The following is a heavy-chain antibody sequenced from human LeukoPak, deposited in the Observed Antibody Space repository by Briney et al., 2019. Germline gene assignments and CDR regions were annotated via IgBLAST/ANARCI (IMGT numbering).Heavy chain of an antibody. CDR2: IYYSGST. V-gene: IGHV4-59*11. D-gene: IGHD2-21*02. Sequence: SETLSLTCSVSGGSISSHYWSWIRQPPGKGLEWIGHIYYSGSTKYNPSLKSRVTISVDTSKNQFSLKLSSVTAADTAVYYCASGLRLFYYYMDVWGQRDHGHRLL. CDR1: GGSISSHY. J-gene: IGHJ6*03. CDR3: ASGLRLFYYYMDV.